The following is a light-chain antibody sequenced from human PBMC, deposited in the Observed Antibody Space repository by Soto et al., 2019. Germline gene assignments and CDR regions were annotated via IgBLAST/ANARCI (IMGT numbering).Light chain of an antibody. CDR2: EGT. V-gene: IGLV2-23*01. J-gene: IGLJ3*02. CDR1: SSDVGTFTL. CDR3: CSYADSGTPNWV. Sequence: QSVLTQPASVSGSPGQSITISCTGTSSDVGTFTLVSWFQQHPGRAPRLMIYEGTKRPSGVSDRFSASKSGNAASLTISGLQAEDEADYYCCSYADSGTPNWVFGGGTQLTVL.